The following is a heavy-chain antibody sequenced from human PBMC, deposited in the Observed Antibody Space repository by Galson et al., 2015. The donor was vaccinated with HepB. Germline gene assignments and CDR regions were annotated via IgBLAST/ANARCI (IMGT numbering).Heavy chain of an antibody. CDR1: GFTFSSHG. Sequence: SLRLSCAASGFTFSSHGMHWVRQAPGKGLEWVAGIWYDGNKEYYTDSVKGRFTISRDNSKNTLYMQMNSLRAEDTAVYYCARDRERDGNNAGFDYWGQGTLVTVSS. V-gene: IGHV3-33*01. J-gene: IGHJ4*02. D-gene: IGHD5-24*01. CDR3: ARDRERDGNNAGFDY. CDR2: IWYDGNKE.